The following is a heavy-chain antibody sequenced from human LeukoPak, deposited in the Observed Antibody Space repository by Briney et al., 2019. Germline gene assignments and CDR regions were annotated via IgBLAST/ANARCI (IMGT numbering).Heavy chain of an antibody. J-gene: IGHJ5*02. CDR3: ARDRPGRYCSTISCYSASPFDP. CDR2: IIPIFGTA. V-gene: IGHV1-69*13. Sequence: SVKVSCKASGGTFSSYAISWVRQAPGQGLEWMGGIIPIFGTANYAQKFQGRVTITADVSTGTAYMELSSLRSEDTAVYYCARDRPGRYCSTISCYSASPFDPWGQGTLVTVSS. D-gene: IGHD2-2*02. CDR1: GGTFSSYA.